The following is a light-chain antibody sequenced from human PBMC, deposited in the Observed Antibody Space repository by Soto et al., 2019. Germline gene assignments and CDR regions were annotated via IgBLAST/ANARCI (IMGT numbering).Light chain of an antibody. V-gene: IGLV1-51*01. CDR1: SSNIGNNY. J-gene: IGLJ1*01. CDR2: DNN. Sequence: SVLTQLASGNTVPGRKGSISKSRSSSNIGNNYVSWYQQLPGTAPKLLIYDNNKRPSGIPDRFSGSKSGTSATLGITGLQTGDEADYYCGTWDSSLSAYVFGTGTKVTVL. CDR3: GTWDSSLSAYV.